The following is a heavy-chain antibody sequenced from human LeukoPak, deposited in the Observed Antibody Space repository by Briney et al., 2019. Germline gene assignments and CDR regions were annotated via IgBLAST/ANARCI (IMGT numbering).Heavy chain of an antibody. J-gene: IGHJ6*02. CDR3: APDIVVVPAAMGSYYYYGMDV. Sequence: PSETLSLTCAVYGGSFSGYYWSWIRQPPGKGLEWIGEINHSGSTNYNPSLKSRVTISVDTSKNQFSLKLSSVTAADTAVYYCAPDIVVVPAAMGSYYYYGMDVWSQGTTVTVSS. V-gene: IGHV4-34*01. CDR2: INHSGST. CDR1: GGSFSGYY. D-gene: IGHD2-2*01.